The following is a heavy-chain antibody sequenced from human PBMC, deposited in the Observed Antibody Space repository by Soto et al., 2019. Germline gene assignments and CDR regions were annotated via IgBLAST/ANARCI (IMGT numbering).Heavy chain of an antibody. J-gene: IGHJ3*02. CDR2: IYYSGST. D-gene: IGHD2-2*01. CDR3: ARGRGGWFINQLLNAFDI. CDR1: GGSISSYY. Sequence: QVQLQESGPGLVKPSETLSLTCTVSGGSISSYYWCWIRQPPGQGLEWMGYIYYSGSTNYNPSLKGRVTISVDTSQNQFSLKLSSVTDADTAVYYCARGRGGWFINQLLNAFDIWGQGTMVTVSS. V-gene: IGHV4-59*01.